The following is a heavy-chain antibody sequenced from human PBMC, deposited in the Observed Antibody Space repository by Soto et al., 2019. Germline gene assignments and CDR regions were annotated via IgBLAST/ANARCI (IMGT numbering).Heavy chain of an antibody. CDR1: GSPIVSYY. V-gene: IGHV4-59*08. J-gene: IGHJ4*02. CDR3: ATLRGLGVVAQDFDY. CDR2: LYYTVST. Sequence: SETMSLTSTVSGSPIVSYYWTCIRQPQGKGLEWIAYLYYTVSTYFIPSLKSRVTISMDTSKTQFSLILRSVTAADTSVYFCATLRGLGVVAQDFDYWGQGLMVTVSS. D-gene: IGHD2-15*01.